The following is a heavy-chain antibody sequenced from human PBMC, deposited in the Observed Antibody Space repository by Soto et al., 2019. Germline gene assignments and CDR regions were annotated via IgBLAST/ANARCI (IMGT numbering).Heavy chain of an antibody. CDR3: ARSTTTPYYYYGMDV. CDR1: GYSFTSYW. J-gene: IGHJ6*02. Sequence: LGESLKISCKGSGYSFTSYWISWVRQMPGKGLEWMGRIDPSDSYTNYSPSFQGHVTISADKSISTAYLQWSSLKASDTAMYYCARSTTTPYYYYGMDVWGQGTTVTVSS. D-gene: IGHD3-3*01. V-gene: IGHV5-10-1*01. CDR2: IDPSDSYT.